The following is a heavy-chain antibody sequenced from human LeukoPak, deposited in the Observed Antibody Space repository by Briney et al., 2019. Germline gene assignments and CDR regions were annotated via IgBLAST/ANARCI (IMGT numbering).Heavy chain of an antibody. J-gene: IGHJ4*02. Sequence: GGSLRLSCVASGFTFSNYWMSWVRQAPGEGLEMVANIQQDGSEKYYVDSVKGRFTISRNNAKTCLSLQMNRLRAEDTAGYYCASDDGSSSPFDYWGQGTLGTVSS. V-gene: IGHV3-7*01. CDR2: IQQDGSEK. D-gene: IGHD2-2*01. CDR1: GFTFSNYW. CDR3: ASDDGSSSPFDY.